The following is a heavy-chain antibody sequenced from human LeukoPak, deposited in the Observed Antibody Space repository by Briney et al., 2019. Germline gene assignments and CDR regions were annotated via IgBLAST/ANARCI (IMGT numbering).Heavy chain of an antibody. CDR2: VHYTGSS. J-gene: IGHJ4*02. D-gene: IGHD3-16*01. CDR3: AREGGWGPFDY. V-gene: IGHV4-39*07. Sequence: SETLSLTCAVSGGSITTSGQTWAWIRQPPGKGLEWTATVHYTGSSFYNPSLKSRITISADMSKNQLSLQVTSLTAADTAIYYCAREGGWGPFDYWGQGALVTVSS. CDR1: GGSITTSGQT.